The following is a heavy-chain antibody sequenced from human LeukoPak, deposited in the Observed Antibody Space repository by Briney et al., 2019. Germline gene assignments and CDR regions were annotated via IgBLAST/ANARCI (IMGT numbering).Heavy chain of an antibody. J-gene: IGHJ4*02. D-gene: IGHD4-17*01. Sequence: PSETLALTCTVSGYSISRGYDWGWIRQSPGKGLEWIGYIYYSGSANYHPSLKSRVTISVDTSKNRFSLRLSSVTAADTAVYYCARGDDHDYGDLYFDYWGQGTLVTVSS. CDR1: GYSISRGYD. V-gene: IGHV4-61*01. CDR3: ARGDDHDYGDLYFDY. CDR2: IYYSGSA.